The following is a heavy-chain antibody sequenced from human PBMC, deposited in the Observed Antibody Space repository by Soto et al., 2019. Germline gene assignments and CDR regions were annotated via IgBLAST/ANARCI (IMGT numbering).Heavy chain of an antibody. Sequence: PSETLSLTCTVSNGSISNFYWNWVRQSAGKGLEWIRRIHGSGSATYNPSLRSRVTMSVDTSKNQFSLKVNSVTGADTAVYYCARSSHKESWFDPWGQGTLVTVSS. CDR1: NGSISNFY. J-gene: IGHJ5*02. CDR2: IHGSGSA. V-gene: IGHV4-4*07. CDR3: ARSSHKESWFDP. D-gene: IGHD6-13*01.